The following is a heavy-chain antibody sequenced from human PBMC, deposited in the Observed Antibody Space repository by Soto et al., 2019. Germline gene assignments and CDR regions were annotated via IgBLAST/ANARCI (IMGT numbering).Heavy chain of an antibody. CDR3: AKDRVPRVSAFDI. CDR1: GFTFSGYG. V-gene: IGHV3-30*18. CDR2: ISYDGSNK. Sequence: QVQLVESGGGVVQPGRSLRLSCAASGFTFSGYGMHWVRQAPGKGLEWVAVISYDGSNKYYADSVKGRFTISRDNSKNTLYLQMNSLRADDTAVYYCAKDRVPRVSAFDIWGQGTMVTVSS. J-gene: IGHJ3*02. D-gene: IGHD4-17*01.